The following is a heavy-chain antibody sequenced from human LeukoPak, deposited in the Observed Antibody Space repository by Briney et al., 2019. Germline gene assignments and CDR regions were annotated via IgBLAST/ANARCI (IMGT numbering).Heavy chain of an antibody. Sequence: SXXXVRQAPGKGLEWVSSISSTSSYIYYADSVKGRFTISRDNAQNSLYLQMNSLRAEDTAVYYCARELTHGDYWGQGTLVTVSS. J-gene: IGHJ4*02. CDR1: S. V-gene: IGHV3-21*01. CDR3: ARELTHGDY. D-gene: IGHD2-21*02. CDR2: ISSTSSYI.